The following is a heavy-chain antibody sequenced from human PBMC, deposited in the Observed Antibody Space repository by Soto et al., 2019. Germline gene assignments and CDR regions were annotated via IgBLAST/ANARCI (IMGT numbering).Heavy chain of an antibody. CDR2: IWYDGSNK. CDR1: GFTFSSYG. D-gene: IGHD4-17*01. CDR3: ARENSTGDYYYYYMDV. J-gene: IGHJ6*03. Sequence: QVQLVESGGGVVQPGRSLRLSCAASGFTFSSYGMHWVRQAPGKGLEWVAVIWYDGSNKYYADSVKGRFTISRDNSKNTLYLQMNSLRAGDTAVYYCARENSTGDYYYYYMDVWGKGTTVTVSS. V-gene: IGHV3-33*01.